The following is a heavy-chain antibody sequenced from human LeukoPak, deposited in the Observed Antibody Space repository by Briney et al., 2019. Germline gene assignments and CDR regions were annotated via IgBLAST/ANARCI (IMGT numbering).Heavy chain of an antibody. CDR3: ARALRAYSYGTFDY. V-gene: IGHV3-48*01. D-gene: IGHD5-18*01. CDR2: ISSSSGTI. Sequence: GGSLRLSCAASGFTFSSYSMNWVRQAPGKGLEWVSYISSSSGTIYYADSVKGRFTISRDNAKNSLYLQMNSLRAGDTAVYYRARALRAYSYGTFDYWGQGTLVTVSS. J-gene: IGHJ4*02. CDR1: GFTFSSYS.